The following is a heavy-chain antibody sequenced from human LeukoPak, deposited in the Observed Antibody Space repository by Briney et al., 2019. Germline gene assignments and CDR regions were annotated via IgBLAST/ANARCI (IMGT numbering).Heavy chain of an antibody. CDR1: GFTFSSYAM. J-gene: IGHJ4*02. D-gene: IGHD6-13*01. Sequence: GSLRLSCAASGFTFSSYAMSWVRQPPGKGLEWIGEIYHSGSTNYNPSLKSRVTISVDKSKNQFSLKLTSVTAADTAVWYCARETYSSSWYVDYWGQGTLVTVSS. CDR2: IYHSGST. V-gene: IGHV4-4*02. CDR3: ARETYSSSWYVDY.